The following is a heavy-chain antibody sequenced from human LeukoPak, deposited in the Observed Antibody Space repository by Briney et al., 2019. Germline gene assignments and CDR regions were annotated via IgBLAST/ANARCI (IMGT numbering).Heavy chain of an antibody. V-gene: IGHV1-46*01. Sequence: ASVKVSCKASGYTFTSYYMHWVRQAPGQGLEWMGIINPSGGSTSYAQKFQGRVTMTEDTSTDTAYMELSSLRSEDTAVYYCATPNPNDAFDIWGQGTMVTVSS. CDR3: ATPNPNDAFDI. CDR1: GYTFTSYY. CDR2: INPSGGST. J-gene: IGHJ3*02.